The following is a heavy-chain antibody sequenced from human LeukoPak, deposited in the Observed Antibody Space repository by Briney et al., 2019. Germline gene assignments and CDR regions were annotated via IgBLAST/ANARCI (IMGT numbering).Heavy chain of an antibody. CDR2: IYYSGST. J-gene: IGHJ5*02. CDR1: GGSISSSSYY. Sequence: SETLSLTCTVSGGSISSSSYYWGWIRQPPGKGLEWIGSIYYSGSTYYNPSLKSRVTISVDTSKNQFSLKLSSVTPEDTAVYYCARDATCCWFDPWGQGTLVTVSS. V-gene: IGHV4-39*07. CDR3: ARDATCCWFDP.